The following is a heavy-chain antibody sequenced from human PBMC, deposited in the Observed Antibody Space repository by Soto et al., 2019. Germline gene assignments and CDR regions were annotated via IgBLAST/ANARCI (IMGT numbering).Heavy chain of an antibody. Sequence: EVQLVESGGDLVQPGGSLRLSCIASGFTFSTYWMTWIRHTPGKGLEWVAQINQDGSEKYYVDSVEGRFTISRDNAKNSLYLQMNSLRGADTAVYYCVRDDGARSADYWGHGALVTVSS. D-gene: IGHD1-26*01. V-gene: IGHV3-7*04. CDR1: GFTFSTYW. CDR3: VRDDGARSADY. J-gene: IGHJ4*01. CDR2: INQDGSEK.